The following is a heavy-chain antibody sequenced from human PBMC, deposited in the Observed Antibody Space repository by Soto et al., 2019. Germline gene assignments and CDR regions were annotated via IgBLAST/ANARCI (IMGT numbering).Heavy chain of an antibody. J-gene: IGHJ4*02. Sequence: EVRLVESGGDLVQPGGSLRLSCAASGFPFSSYWMHWVRQAPGKGLVWVSRINGDGSSISYADSVKGRFTISSDNAKNTLYLQMNSLRAEDAAVYYSTRRGCSTTGCYFNWGRGTLATVSS. D-gene: IGHD2-2*01. CDR1: GFPFSSYW. V-gene: IGHV3-74*01. CDR3: TRRGCSTTGCYFN. CDR2: INGDGSSI.